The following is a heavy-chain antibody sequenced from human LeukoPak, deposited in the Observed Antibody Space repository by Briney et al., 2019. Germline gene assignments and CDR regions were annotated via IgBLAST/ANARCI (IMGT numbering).Heavy chain of an antibody. J-gene: IGHJ3*02. CDR1: GGTFSSYA. CDR2: IIPILGIA. D-gene: IGHD1-26*01. CDR3: ARVEGSYGAFDI. V-gene: IGHV1-69*04. Sequence: ASVKVSCKASGGTFSSYAISWVRQAPGQVLEWMGRIIPILGIANYAQKFQGRVTITADKSTSTAYMELSSLRSEDTAVYYCARVEGSYGAFDIWGQGTMVTVSS.